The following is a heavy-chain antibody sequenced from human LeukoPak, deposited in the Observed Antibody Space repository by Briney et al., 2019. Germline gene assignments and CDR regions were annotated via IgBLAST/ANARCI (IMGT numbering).Heavy chain of an antibody. CDR1: GGSIVSYY. V-gene: IGHV4-59*08. Sequence: SETLSLTCTVSGGSIVSYYWSWIRQPPGKGLEWIGYIYYTGCTNYNPSLKSRVTISVDTSKNQFSLKLSSVTAADTAVYYCARYLAAGYFDLWGRGTLVTVSS. CDR2: IYYTGCT. J-gene: IGHJ2*01. CDR3: ARYLAAGYFDL. D-gene: IGHD6-25*01.